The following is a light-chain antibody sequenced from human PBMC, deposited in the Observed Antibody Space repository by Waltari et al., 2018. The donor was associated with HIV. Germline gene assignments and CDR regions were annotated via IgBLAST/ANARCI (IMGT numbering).Light chain of an antibody. CDR1: ENINNY. V-gene: IGKV3-11*01. J-gene: IGKJ4*01. Sequence: EIVLTQSPATLSLFPGERATLSCTASENINNYLAWYQQKPGQPPRLVLYDASNRAPGVPDRFSGGGSETHFALTISSLEPEDFAVYYCQQRRNWPLTFGGGTKVEMK. CDR2: DAS. CDR3: QQRRNWPLT.